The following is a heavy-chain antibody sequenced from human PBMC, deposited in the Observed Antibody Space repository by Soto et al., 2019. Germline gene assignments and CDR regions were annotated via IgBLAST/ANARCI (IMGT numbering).Heavy chain of an antibody. V-gene: IGHV3-53*01. Sequence: HPGGSLRLSCAASGFTFNNFAMSWVRQAPGKGLEWVSVIYSGGSTYYADSVKGRFTISRDNSKNTLYLQMNSLRAEDTAVYYCARDKLHYFDYWGQGTLVTVSS. J-gene: IGHJ4*02. CDR2: IYSGGST. D-gene: IGHD1-26*01. CDR1: GFTFNNFA. CDR3: ARDKLHYFDY.